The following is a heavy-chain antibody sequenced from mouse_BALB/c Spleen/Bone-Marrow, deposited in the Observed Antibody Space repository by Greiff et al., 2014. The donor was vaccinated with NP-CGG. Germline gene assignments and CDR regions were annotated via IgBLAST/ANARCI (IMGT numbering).Heavy chain of an antibody. CDR2: INPSTDYT. D-gene: IGHD1-1*01. CDR1: GYTFTSYW. V-gene: IGHV1-7*01. Sequence: QVQLKESGAELAKPGASLKMSCKASGYTFTSYWMHWVKQRPGQGLEWIGYINPSTDYTEYNQKFKDKATLTADKSSSTAFMQLSSLTSEDSAVYYCARRAYGGSYGFAYWGQGNLVTVSA. J-gene: IGHJ3*01. CDR3: ARRAYGGSYGFAY.